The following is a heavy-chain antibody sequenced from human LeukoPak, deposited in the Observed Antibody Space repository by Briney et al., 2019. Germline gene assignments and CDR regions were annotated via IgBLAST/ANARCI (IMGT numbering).Heavy chain of an antibody. CDR2: VYYSGST. D-gene: IGHD1-1*01. CDR1: GGSISDYY. J-gene: IGHJ4*02. V-gene: IGHV4-59*01. CDR3: ARGYLVFAY. Sequence: PSETLSLTCTVSGGSISDYYWSWIRQPPGKGLEWIGYVYYSGSTSYNTSLKSRVTISVETSKNQFSLKVSSVTAGDTALYYCARGYLVFAYWGQGTLVTVSS.